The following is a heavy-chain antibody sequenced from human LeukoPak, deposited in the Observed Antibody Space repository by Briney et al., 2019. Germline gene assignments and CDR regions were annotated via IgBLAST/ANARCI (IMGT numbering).Heavy chain of an antibody. D-gene: IGHD3-10*01. J-gene: IGHJ4*02. CDR2: ISGSADST. V-gene: IGHV3-23*01. CDR3: AKERLSYYDSGTPFDC. CDR1: GITFRDYA. Sequence: GGSLRLSCAASGITFRDYAMRWVRQAPGKGLECVSAISGSADSTSYADSVRGRFTISRDNSKGTLYLQMNSLRAEDTAVYYCAKERLSYYDSGTPFDCWGQGTLVTVSS.